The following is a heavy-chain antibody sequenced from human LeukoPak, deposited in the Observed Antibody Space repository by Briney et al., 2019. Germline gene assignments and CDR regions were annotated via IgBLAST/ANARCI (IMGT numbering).Heavy chain of an antibody. CDR2: IYYSGST. CDR3: ARQGGLRGYSYGPDAFDI. J-gene: IGHJ3*02. D-gene: IGHD5-18*01. Sequence: SETLSLTCTVSGGSISSYYWSWIRQPPGKGLEWIGYIYYSGSTNYNPSLKSRVTISVDTSKNQFSLKLSSVTAADTAVYYCARQGGLRGYSYGPDAFDIWGQGTMVTVSS. CDR1: GGSISSYY. V-gene: IGHV4-59*08.